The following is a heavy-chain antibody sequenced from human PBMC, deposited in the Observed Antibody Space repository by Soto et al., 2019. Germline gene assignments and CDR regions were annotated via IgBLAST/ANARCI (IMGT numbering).Heavy chain of an antibody. CDR2: ISGGGDAA. CDR1: GFTFINYA. Sequence: EVQVLESGGGLVQPGGSLRLSCAGSGFTFINYAMNWVRQAPGKGLEWVSSISGGGDAAFFPDSVGGRFTITRDNSKNTVTLHMTSLGVDDTAVYYCARKILGSTTRPNYWYFDLWGRGTLVTVSS. J-gene: IGHJ2*01. V-gene: IGHV3-23*01. D-gene: IGHD7-27*01. CDR3: ARKILGSTTRPNYWYFDL.